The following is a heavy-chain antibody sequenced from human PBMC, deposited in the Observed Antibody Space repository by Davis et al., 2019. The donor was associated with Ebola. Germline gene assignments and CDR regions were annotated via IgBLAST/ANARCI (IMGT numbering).Heavy chain of an antibody. CDR2: INSRGTTT. CDR1: GFIFSENY. V-gene: IGHV3-11*01. D-gene: IGHD1-7*01. Sequence: SLKISCAASGFIFSENYMSWIRQAPGKGLEWVSYINSRGTTTYFADSVKGRFTISRDNAMNSLYLQMNSLRAEDTAVYYCATGPTWEVVALDIWGQGTMVTVSS. CDR3: ATGPTWEVVALDI. J-gene: IGHJ3*02.